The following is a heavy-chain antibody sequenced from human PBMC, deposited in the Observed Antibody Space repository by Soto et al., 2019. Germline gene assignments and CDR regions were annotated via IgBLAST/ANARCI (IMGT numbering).Heavy chain of an antibody. D-gene: IGHD3-10*01. CDR2: ISYDGSNK. CDR3: APWFGAFDS. V-gene: IGHV3-30*03. CDR1: GFTFSSYG. J-gene: IGHJ4*02. Sequence: QVQLVESGGGVVQPGRSLRLSCAASGFTFSSYGMHWVRQAPGKGLEWVAVISYDGSNKYYADSVKGRFTISRDNSKNTLYLQMKSLRAEDTAVYYCAPWFGAFDSWGQGALVTVSS.